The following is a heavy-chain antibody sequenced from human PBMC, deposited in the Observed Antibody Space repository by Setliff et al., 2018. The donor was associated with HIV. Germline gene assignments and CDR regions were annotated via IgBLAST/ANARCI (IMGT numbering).Heavy chain of an antibody. CDR1: GYTFTGYY. D-gene: IGHD3-3*01. Sequence: ASVKVSCKASGYTFTGYYMHWIRQAPRQGLEWMGWINPHSGDTNYAQKFQDRVTMTRDTSVNMAYMQLSRLRSDDTAVYYCARAPTLFGVEYYYYFGMDVWGQGTTVTVSS. V-gene: IGHV1-2*02. J-gene: IGHJ6*02. CDR3: ARAPTLFGVEYYYYFGMDV. CDR2: INPHSGDT.